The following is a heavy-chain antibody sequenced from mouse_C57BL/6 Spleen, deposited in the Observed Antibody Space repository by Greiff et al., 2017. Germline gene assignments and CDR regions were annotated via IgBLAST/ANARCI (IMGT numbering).Heavy chain of an antibody. CDR2: INPSSGYT. V-gene: IGHV1-4*01. Sequence: QVQLQQSGAELARPGASVKMSCKASGYTFTSYTMHWVKQRPGQGLEWIGYINPSSGYTKYNQKFKDKATLTADKSSSKAYMQLSSLTSEDSAVYYCARSYGSSYEGYFDVWGTGTTVTVSS. D-gene: IGHD1-1*01. J-gene: IGHJ1*03. CDR3: ARSYGSSYEGYFDV. CDR1: GYTFTSYT.